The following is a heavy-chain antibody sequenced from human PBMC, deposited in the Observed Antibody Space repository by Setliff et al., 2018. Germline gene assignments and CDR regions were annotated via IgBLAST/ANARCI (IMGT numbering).Heavy chain of an antibody. J-gene: IGHJ3*02. V-gene: IGHV2-5*02. D-gene: IGHD3-22*01. CDR3: VRLVVTKLNASDI. CDR2: IYWDDDK. Sequence: SGPRGEPTQTLTLTCTFSGLSVSTSGVGVGWIRQPPVKALEWLALIYWDDDKRYSPSLKSRLTITKDTSKNQVVLRMTNMDSVDTATYYCVRLVVTKLNASDIWGQGTMVTVSS. CDR1: GLSVSTSGVG.